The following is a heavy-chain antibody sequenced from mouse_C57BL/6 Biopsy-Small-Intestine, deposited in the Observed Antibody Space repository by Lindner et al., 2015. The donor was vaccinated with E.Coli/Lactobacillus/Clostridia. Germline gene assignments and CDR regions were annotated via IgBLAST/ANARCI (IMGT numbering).Heavy chain of an antibody. Sequence: VQLQESGPELVKPGASVKISCKASGYAFSSSWMSWVKQRPGKGLEWIGRIYPGDGDTNYNGKFKGKATLTADKSSSTAYMQLSSLTSEDSAVYFCARSGYYGSRAYFDVWGTGTTVTVSS. V-gene: IGHV1-82*01. J-gene: IGHJ1*03. CDR1: GYAFSSSW. D-gene: IGHD1-1*01. CDR3: ARSGYYGSRAYFDV. CDR2: IYPGDGDT.